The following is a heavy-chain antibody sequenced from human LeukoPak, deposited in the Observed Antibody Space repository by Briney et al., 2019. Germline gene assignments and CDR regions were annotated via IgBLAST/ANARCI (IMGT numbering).Heavy chain of an antibody. V-gene: IGHV1-8*01. CDR3: ARGLICSRTSCYVLMYYYYYGMDV. J-gene: IGHJ6*02. D-gene: IGHD2-2*01. CDR2: MNPNSGNT. CDR1: GYTFTSYD. Sequence: GASVKVSCKASGYTFTSYDINWVRQATGQGLEWMGWMNPNSGNTGYAQKFQGRVTMTRNTSISTAYMELSSLRSEDTAVYYCARGLICSRTSCYVLMYYYYYGMDVWGQGTTVTVSS.